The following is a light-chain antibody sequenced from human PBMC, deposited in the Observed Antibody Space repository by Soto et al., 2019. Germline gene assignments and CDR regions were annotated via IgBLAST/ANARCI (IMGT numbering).Light chain of an antibody. Sequence: DIQMTQSPSTLSGSVGDRVTITCRASQTISSWLAWYQQKPGKAPKLLIYKASTLERGVPSRFSGSGSGTEFTLTISSLQPDDFATYYCQQYNSYSGTFGQGTKVDIK. CDR2: KAS. CDR3: QQYNSYSGT. V-gene: IGKV1-5*03. CDR1: QTISSW. J-gene: IGKJ1*01.